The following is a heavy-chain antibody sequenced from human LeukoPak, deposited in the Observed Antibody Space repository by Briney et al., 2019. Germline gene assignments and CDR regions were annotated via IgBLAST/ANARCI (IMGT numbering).Heavy chain of an antibody. Sequence: SETLSLTCTVSGGSISSYYWSWIRQPPGKGLEWIGYIHYSGSTNYKSSLKSRVTISVDTSKNQFSLKLSSVTAADTAVYYCARSGSGWGITMVRGVIATNRKFDYWGQGTLVTVSS. CDR3: ARSGSGWGITMVRGVIATNRKFDY. V-gene: IGHV4-59*12. CDR2: IHYSGST. CDR1: GGSISSYY. J-gene: IGHJ4*02. D-gene: IGHD3-10*01.